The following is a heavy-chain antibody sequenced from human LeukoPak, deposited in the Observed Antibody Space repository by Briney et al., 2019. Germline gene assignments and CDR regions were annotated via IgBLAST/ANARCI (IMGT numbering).Heavy chain of an antibody. V-gene: IGHV3-48*03. Sequence: GGSLRLSCAASGFTFSNYEVNWVRQAPGRGLEWVSYISSSGNTIYYADSVKGRFTISRDNAKNSLFLQMDSLRAEDTALYYCARVLYSGYGSFAYWGQGTLVTVSS. CDR2: ISSSGNTI. CDR1: GFTFSNYE. CDR3: ARVLYSGYGSFAY. D-gene: IGHD5-12*01. J-gene: IGHJ4*02.